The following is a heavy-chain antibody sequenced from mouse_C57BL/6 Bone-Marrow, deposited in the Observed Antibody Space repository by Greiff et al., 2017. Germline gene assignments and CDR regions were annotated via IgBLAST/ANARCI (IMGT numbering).Heavy chain of an antibody. J-gene: IGHJ2*01. V-gene: IGHV5-12*01. CDR3: ARQRLRQGGNYFDY. Sequence: EVQLVESGGGLVQPGGSLKLSCAASGFTFSDYYMYWVRQTPEKRLEWVAYISNGGGSTYYPDTVKGRFTISRDNAKNTLYLQMSRLKSEDTAMYYCARQRLRQGGNYFDYWGQGTTLTVSS. CDR1: GFTFSDYY. D-gene: IGHD2-2*01. CDR2: ISNGGGST.